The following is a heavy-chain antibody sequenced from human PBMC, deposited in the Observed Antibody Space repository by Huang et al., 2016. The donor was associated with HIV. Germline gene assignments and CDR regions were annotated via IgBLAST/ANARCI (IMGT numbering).Heavy chain of an antibody. CDR3: ARIPTPSYYDRWSLSPVEEDFFYYNLDV. D-gene: IGHD3-16*01. Sequence: QVRLQQWGEGVLKPSETLSLTCAVYGASFGGYFWSWARQSPDKGLGWIGERQPVGSPTYNPLFGSRGTISVDTSKNQFYLKLRAVAAADAAIYYCARIPTPSYYDRWSLSPVEEDFFYYNLDVWGQGTPVIVSS. CDR1: GASFGGYF. CDR2: RQPVGSP. J-gene: IGHJ6*02. V-gene: IGHV4-34*02.